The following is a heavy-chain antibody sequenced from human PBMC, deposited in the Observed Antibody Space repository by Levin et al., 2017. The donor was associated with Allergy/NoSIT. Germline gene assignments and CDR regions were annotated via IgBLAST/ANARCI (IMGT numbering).Heavy chain of an antibody. CDR3: ARLSFYSDTSGFYYYFDY. CDR1: GGSISSSNYY. D-gene: IGHD3-22*01. V-gene: IGHV4-39*01. Sequence: SQTLSLTCSVSGGSISSSNYYWGWIRQPPGKGLEWIGSIYYSGNTFYNPSLKSRVTISVDTSKNQFSLKLSSVTAADMAVYYCARLSFYSDTSGFYYYFDYWGQGTLVTVSS. J-gene: IGHJ4*02. CDR2: IYYSGNT.